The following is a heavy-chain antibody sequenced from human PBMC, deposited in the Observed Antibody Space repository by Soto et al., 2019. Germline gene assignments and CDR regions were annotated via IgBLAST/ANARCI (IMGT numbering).Heavy chain of an antibody. J-gene: IGHJ6*02. D-gene: IGHD2-8*02. V-gene: IGHV1-18*04. CDR3: ERPGGVYYYGMDV. CDR2: ISGYNGNT. CDR1: GCTLTSYG. Sequence: XSVKVSCKAVGCTLTSYGSNWVRQAPGQGLEWMGLISGYNGNTKYAQKFQCRVTIARDTSASTAYMELSSLRSEDTAVYYWERPGGVYYYGMDVWGQGTTVTVSS.